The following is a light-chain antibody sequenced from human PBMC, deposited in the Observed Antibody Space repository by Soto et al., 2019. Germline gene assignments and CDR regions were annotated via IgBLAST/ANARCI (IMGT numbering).Light chain of an antibody. J-gene: IGKJ5*01. CDR3: QQYNNWPIT. V-gene: IGKV3-15*01. Sequence: ETVLTQSPGTLSLSPGERATVSCRASHSVGSLLAWYQQKPGQAPRLLIYGASTRATGIPARFTGSGSGTEFTLTISSLQSEDFAVYYCQQYNNWPITFGPGTRLEIK. CDR1: HSVGSL. CDR2: GAS.